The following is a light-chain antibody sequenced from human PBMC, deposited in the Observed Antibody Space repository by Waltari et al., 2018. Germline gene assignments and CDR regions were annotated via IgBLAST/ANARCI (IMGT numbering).Light chain of an antibody. Sequence: QSALTQPRSVSGSPGQSVNISCTGISSDVGGYNYVSWYQPHPGKAPKLIIYNVIKRPSGVPDRCSGSKSGNTATLTISGLQAEDETDYYCCSYAGSYTDVVFGGGTKLTVL. J-gene: IGLJ2*01. CDR3: CSYAGSYTDVV. V-gene: IGLV2-11*01. CDR2: NVI. CDR1: SSDVGGYNY.